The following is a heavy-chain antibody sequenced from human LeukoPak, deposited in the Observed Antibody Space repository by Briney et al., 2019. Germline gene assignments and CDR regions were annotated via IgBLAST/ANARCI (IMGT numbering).Heavy chain of an antibody. V-gene: IGHV3-23*01. CDR3: AGRGSTSGSSPLDY. CDR1: GFTFRNYA. Sequence: GGFLRLSCAASGFTFRNYAMTWVRQTPGKGLELVSVISGSGTTTYYADSVKGRFTISRDNSNNTLYLQMNSLRAEDTALYYCAGRGSTSGSSPLDYWGQGNLVTVSS. J-gene: IGHJ4*02. CDR2: ISGSGTTT. D-gene: IGHD2-2*01.